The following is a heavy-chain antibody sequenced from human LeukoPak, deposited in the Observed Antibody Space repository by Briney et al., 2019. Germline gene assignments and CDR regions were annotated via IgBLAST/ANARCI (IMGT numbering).Heavy chain of an antibody. CDR3: TRDSGTYNWFDP. CDR1: GFTFSGSA. J-gene: IGHJ5*02. CDR2: IDKKDKGYATAT. D-gene: IGHD1-26*01. Sequence: GGSLRLSCAASGFTFSGSAIHWVRQSSRKGLEWVGQIDKKDKGYATATAYAASVKGRFTISRDDSINTAYLQMESLETEDTALYYCTRDSGTYNWFDPWGQGTLATVSS. V-gene: IGHV3-73*01.